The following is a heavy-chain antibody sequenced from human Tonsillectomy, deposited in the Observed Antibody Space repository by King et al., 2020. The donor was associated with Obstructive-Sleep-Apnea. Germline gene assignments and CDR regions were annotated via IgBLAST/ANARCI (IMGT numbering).Heavy chain of an antibody. V-gene: IGHV1-69*09. CDR3: ARVQGYSYGPYYFDY. CDR1: GGTFSSYA. D-gene: IGHD5-18*01. Sequence: QLVQSGAEVKKPGSSVKVSCKASGGTFSSYAISWVRQAPGQGLEWMGRIIPILGITNYAQRFQGRVTITTDKSTSTAYRELSSLRSEDTAVYYCARVQGYSYGPYYFDYWGQGTLVTVS. J-gene: IGHJ4*02. CDR2: IIPILGIT.